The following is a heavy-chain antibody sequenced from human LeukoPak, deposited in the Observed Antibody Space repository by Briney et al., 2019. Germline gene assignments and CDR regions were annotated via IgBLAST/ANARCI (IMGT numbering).Heavy chain of an antibody. CDR2: IYTSGST. J-gene: IGHJ5*02. CDR1: GGSISRYY. D-gene: IGHD6-19*01. CDR3: ARYWSSSGWYSFDP. Sequence: PSETLSLTCPVSGGSISRYYWSWLRQPAGKGLEWIGRIYTSGSTNYNPSLKSRVTMSVDTSNNQFSQKLSSVTAADTAVYYCARYWSSSGWYSFDPWGQGTLVTVSS. V-gene: IGHV4-4*07.